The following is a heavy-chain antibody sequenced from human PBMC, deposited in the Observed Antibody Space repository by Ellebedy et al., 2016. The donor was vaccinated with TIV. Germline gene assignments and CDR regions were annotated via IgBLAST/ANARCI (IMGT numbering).Heavy chain of an antibody. D-gene: IGHD2-2*01. Sequence: AASVKVSCKASGYTFTSYAMHWVRQAPGQRLEWMGWINAGNGNTKYSQKFQGRVTITRDTSTSTAYMELRSLRSDDTAVYYCGRVGKYCSSFSCYEDSWGQGTLVTVSS. J-gene: IGHJ4*02. CDR2: INAGNGNT. V-gene: IGHV1-3*01. CDR3: GRVGKYCSSFSCYEDS. CDR1: GYTFTSYA.